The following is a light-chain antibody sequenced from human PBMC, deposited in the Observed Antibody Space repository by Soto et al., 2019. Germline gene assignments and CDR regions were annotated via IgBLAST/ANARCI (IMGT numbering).Light chain of an antibody. CDR2: AAS. CDR3: QQLNSYPPFT. CDR1: QGISSY. J-gene: IGKJ3*01. V-gene: IGKV1-9*01. Sequence: DIQLTQSPSFLSASVGDRVTITCRASQGISSYLAWYQQKPGKAPKLLIYAASTLQSGVPSRFSGSGSGTEFTLTLTSLQPEDTATYYCQQLNSYPPFTFGPETKVDIK.